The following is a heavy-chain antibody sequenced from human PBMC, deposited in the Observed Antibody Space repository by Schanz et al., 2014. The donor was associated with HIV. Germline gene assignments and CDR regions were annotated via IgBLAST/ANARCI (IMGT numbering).Heavy chain of an antibody. V-gene: IGHV3-33*08. D-gene: IGHD5-12*01. J-gene: IGHJ4*02. CDR2: IWYDGSNK. Sequence: VQLVESGGGLAKPGGSLTLSCAASGFTFSSYSLNWVRQAPGKGLEWVAVIWYDGSNKYYADSVKGRFTISRDNSKNTLYLQMNSLRAEDTAVYYCARGDGGYWYYFDYWGQGTLVTVSS. CDR1: GFTFSSYS. CDR3: ARGDGGYWYYFDY.